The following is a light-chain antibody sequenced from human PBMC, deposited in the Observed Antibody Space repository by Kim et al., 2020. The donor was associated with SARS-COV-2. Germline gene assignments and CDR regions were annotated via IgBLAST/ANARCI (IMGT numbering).Light chain of an antibody. J-gene: IGLJ2*01. CDR1: KLGDRY. V-gene: IGLV3-1*01. CDR3: QAWDSSTVV. Sequence: SYELTQPPSVSVSPGQTASITCSGDKLGDRYVCWYQQQSGQSPVLVIFQDTKRPSGIPERFSGSNSGNTATLTISGTQAMDEADYYCQAWDSSTVVFGGGTPLTV. CDR2: QDT.